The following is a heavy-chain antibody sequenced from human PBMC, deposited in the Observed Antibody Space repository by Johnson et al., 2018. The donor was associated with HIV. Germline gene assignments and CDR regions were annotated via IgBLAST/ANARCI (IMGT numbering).Heavy chain of an antibody. D-gene: IGHD6-13*01. Sequence: QMQLVESGGGVVQPGRSLRLSCAASGFTFSSYPMHWVLQAPGKGLEWVAVISYDGSNRYYADSVKGRFTISRDNSKNTLYLQMNSLRAEDTAVYYCARVKQQVVRVGSDAFDIWGQGTMVTVSS. CDR3: ARVKQQVVRVGSDAFDI. CDR2: ISYDGSNR. J-gene: IGHJ3*02. CDR1: GFTFSSYP. V-gene: IGHV3-30*04.